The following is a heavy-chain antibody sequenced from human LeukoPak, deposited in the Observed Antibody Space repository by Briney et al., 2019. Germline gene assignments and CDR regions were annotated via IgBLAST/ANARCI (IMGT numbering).Heavy chain of an antibody. CDR2: IYYSGST. CDR3: ARVAGPDYYYYYMDV. J-gene: IGHJ6*03. CDR1: GGSISSYY. V-gene: IGHV4-59*01. D-gene: IGHD6-13*01. Sequence: SETLSLTCTVSGGSISSYYWSWIRQPPGKGLEWIGYIYYSGSTNYNPSLKSRVTISVDTSKNQFSLKLSSVTAADTAVCYCARVAGPDYYYYYMDVWGKGTTVTVSS.